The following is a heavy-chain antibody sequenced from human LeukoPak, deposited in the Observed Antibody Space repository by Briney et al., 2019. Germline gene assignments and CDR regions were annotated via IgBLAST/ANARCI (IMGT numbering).Heavy chain of an antibody. CDR2: IYPSGSP. J-gene: IGHJ4*02. D-gene: IGHD6-13*01. CDR3: ARHNPHSSSWSYYFDY. Sequence: PSETLSLTCAVSGGSISSSNWWSWVRQPPGKGLEWIGEIYPSGSPNYNPSLKSRVTISVDKAKNQFSLRLSSVTAADTAVYYCARHNPHSSSWSYYFDYWGQGTLVTVSS. V-gene: IGHV4-4*02. CDR1: GGSISSSNW.